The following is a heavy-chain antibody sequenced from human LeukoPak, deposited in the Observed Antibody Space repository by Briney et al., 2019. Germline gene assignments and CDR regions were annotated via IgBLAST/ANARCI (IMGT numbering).Heavy chain of an antibody. CDR3: AKHWSYCSTTSCFFNYYYYYMDV. J-gene: IGHJ6*03. Sequence: DGTTYYADSVKGRFTISRDNSKSTLYLQMNNLRAEDTAVYYCAKHWSYCSTTSCFFNYYYYYMDVWGKGTTVTVSS. D-gene: IGHD2-2*01. V-gene: IGHV3-23*01. CDR2: DGTT.